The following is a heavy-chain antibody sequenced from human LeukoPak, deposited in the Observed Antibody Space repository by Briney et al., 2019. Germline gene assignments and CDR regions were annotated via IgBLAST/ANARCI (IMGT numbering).Heavy chain of an antibody. V-gene: IGHV4-39*01. CDR3: AGRPNVNWGGGF. Sequence: SETLSLTCTVSGGSISSSSYYWGWIRQPPGKGLEWIGSIYYSGSTYYNPSLKSRVTISVDTSKNQLSLKLTSVTAADTAVYYCAGRPNVNWGGGFWGQGTLVTVSS. CDR1: GGSISSSSYY. J-gene: IGHJ4*02. CDR2: IYYSGST. D-gene: IGHD7-27*01.